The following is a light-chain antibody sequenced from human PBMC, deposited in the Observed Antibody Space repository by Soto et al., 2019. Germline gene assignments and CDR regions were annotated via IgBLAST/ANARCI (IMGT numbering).Light chain of an antibody. CDR2: KAS. CDR1: QSVSNW. Sequence: DIQMTGSPSSLCASVGDIVVITGRASQSVSNWLAWYQQKPGKAPNLLIDKASSLKSGVPSRFSGSGSGTEFTLTISNLQPDDFATYYCQQYDTYWTFGQGTKVDIK. V-gene: IGKV1-5*03. CDR3: QQYDTYWT. J-gene: IGKJ1*01.